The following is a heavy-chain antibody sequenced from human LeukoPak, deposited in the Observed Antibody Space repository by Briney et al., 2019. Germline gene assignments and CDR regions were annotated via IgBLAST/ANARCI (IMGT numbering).Heavy chain of an antibody. CDR3: ARGLPYSSSPNWFDP. Sequence: GGSLRLSCAASGFTFSSYWIHWVRQAPGKGLVWVSRINSDGSGTNHADSVKGRFTISRDNAKNSLYLQMNSLRAEDTAVYYCARGLPYSSSPNWFDPWGQGTLVTVSS. D-gene: IGHD6-13*01. CDR1: GFTFSSYW. CDR2: INSDGSGT. V-gene: IGHV3-74*01. J-gene: IGHJ5*02.